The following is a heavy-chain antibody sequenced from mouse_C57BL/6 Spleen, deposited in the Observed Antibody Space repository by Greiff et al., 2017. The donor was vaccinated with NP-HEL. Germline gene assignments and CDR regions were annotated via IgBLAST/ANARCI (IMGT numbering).Heavy chain of an antibody. Sequence: QVQLQQPGAELVRPGSSVKLSCKASGYTFTSYWMHWVKQRPIQGLEWIGNIDPSDSETHYNQKFKDKATLTVDKSSSTAYMQLSSLTSEDSAVYYCARRLPYYYAMDYWGQGTSVTGSS. V-gene: IGHV1-52*01. CDR3: ARRLPYYYAMDY. J-gene: IGHJ4*01. CDR2: IDPSDSET. D-gene: IGHD5-5*01. CDR1: GYTFTSYW.